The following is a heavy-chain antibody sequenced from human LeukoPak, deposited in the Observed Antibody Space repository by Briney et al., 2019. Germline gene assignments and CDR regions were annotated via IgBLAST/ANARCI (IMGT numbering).Heavy chain of an antibody. CDR1: GFTFSSYS. CDR2: ISSSSSYI. V-gene: IGHV3-21*01. D-gene: IGHD4-11*01. Sequence: GGSLRLSCAASGFTFSSYSMNSVRQAPGKGLEWVSSISSSSSYIYYADSVKGRFTISRDNAKNSLYLQMNSLRAEDTAVYYCARGDTVTTLAFDIWGQGTMLTVSS. J-gene: IGHJ3*02. CDR3: ARGDTVTTLAFDI.